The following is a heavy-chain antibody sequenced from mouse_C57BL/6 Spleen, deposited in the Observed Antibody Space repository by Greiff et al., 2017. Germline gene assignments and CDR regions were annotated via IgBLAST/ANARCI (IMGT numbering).Heavy chain of an antibody. D-gene: IGHD2-10*01. CDR3: TTGVLPLDY. Sequence: VQLKESGAELVRPGASVKLSCTASGFNIKDDYMHWVKQRPEQGLEWIGWIDPENGDTEYASKFQGKATITADTSSNTAYLQLSSLTSEDTAVYYCTTGVLPLDYWGQGTTLTVSS. J-gene: IGHJ2*01. V-gene: IGHV14-4*01. CDR2: IDPENGDT. CDR1: GFNIKDDY.